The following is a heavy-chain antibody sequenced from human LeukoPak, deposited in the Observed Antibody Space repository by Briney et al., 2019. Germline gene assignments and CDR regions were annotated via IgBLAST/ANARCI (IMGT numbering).Heavy chain of an antibody. CDR3: SRESGPFAPFGH. J-gene: IGHJ4*02. CDR2: ISLSGYT. CDR1: GGSITGTNY. D-gene: IGHD1-26*01. Sequence: SGTLSLTFGVSGGSITGTNYWSWVRQPPGQGLEWIGEISLSGYTGFNPSLRSRVTMSLDESKSHLSLNLASVTAADTAVYYCSRESGPFAPFGHWGQGILVTVTS. V-gene: IGHV4-4*02.